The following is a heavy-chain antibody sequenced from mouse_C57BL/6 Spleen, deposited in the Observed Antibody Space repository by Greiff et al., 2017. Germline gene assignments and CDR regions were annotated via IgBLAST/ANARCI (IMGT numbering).Heavy chain of an antibody. D-gene: IGHD1-1*01. CDR1: GYAFSSYW. CDR3: ARSSDCYGSRGGYAMDY. J-gene: IGHJ4*01. CDR2: IYPGDGDT. V-gene: IGHV1-80*01. Sequence: QVQLKESGAELVKPGASVKISCKASGYAFSSYWMNWVKQRPGKGLEWIGQIYPGDGDTNYNGKFKGKATLTADKSSSTAYMQLSSLTSEDSAVYFCARSSDCYGSRGGYAMDYWGQGTSVTVSS.